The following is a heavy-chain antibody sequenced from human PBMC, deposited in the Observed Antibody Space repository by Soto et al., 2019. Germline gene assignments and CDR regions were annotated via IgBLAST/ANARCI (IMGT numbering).Heavy chain of an antibody. J-gene: IGHJ4*02. CDR2: ISYDGSNK. CDR1: GFTFCSYA. D-gene: IGHD5-12*01. CDR3: ARASRSYGYGFDY. Sequence: GGSLRLSCAASGFTFCSYAMHWVRQAPGKGLEWVAVISYDGSNKYYADSVKGRFTISRDNSKNTLYLQMNSLRAEDTAVYYCARASRSYGYGFDYWGQGTLVTVSS. V-gene: IGHV3-30-3*01.